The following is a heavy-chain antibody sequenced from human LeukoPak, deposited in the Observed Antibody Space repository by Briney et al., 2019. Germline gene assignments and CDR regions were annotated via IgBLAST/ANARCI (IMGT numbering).Heavy chain of an antibody. D-gene: IGHD1-26*01. CDR1: VFSFSSHL. CDR3: EKQMAATRNFEN. CDR2: IGFDGKNK. V-gene: IGHV3-30*02. Sequence: GRSLRLSCAASVFSFSSHLMHWPPQTPGKGLEWLALIGFDGKNKFYADSVKGRFNVSRDNAENTIYLQLHSVTEDDIGTYYCEKQMAATRNFENWGKRTLVAVSS. J-gene: IGHJ4*02.